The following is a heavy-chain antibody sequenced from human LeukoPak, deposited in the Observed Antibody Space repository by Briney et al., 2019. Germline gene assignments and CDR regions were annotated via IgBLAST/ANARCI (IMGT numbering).Heavy chain of an antibody. D-gene: IGHD3/OR15-3a*01. CDR2: INHSGST. CDR3: ASATGYSTDAFDI. J-gene: IGHJ3*02. V-gene: IGHV4-39*07. CDR1: GGSISSGGYY. Sequence: SETLSLTCTVSGGSISSGGYYWSWIRQHPGKGLEWIGEINHSGSTNYNPSLKSRVTISVDTSKNQFSLKLSSVTAADTAVYYCASATGYSTDAFDIWGQGTMVTVSS.